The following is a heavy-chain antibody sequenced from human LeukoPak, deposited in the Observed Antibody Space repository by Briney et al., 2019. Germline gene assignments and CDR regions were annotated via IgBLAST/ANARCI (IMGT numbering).Heavy chain of an antibody. V-gene: IGHV3-30*02. CDR1: GFTFSSYG. J-gene: IGHJ3*02. D-gene: IGHD6-19*01. CDR3: AKDKQWLEWGAFDI. CDR2: IRYDGSNK. Sequence: GGSLRLSCAASGFTFSSYGMHWVRQAPGKGLEWVAFIRYDGSNKYYADSVKGRFTISRDNSKNTLYLLMNSLRAEDTAVYYCAKDKQWLEWGAFDIWGQGTMVTVSS.